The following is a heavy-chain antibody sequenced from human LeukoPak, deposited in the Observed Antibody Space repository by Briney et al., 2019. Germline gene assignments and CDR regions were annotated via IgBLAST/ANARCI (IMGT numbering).Heavy chain of an antibody. CDR1: GGSISSSSYY. Sequence: SETPSLTCTVSGGSISSSSYYWGWIRQPPGKGLEWIGSIYYSGSTYYNPSLKSRVTISVDTSKNQFSLKLSSVTAADTAVYYCARLGLWFGELGPTYYFDYWGQGTLVTVSS. CDR3: ARLGLWFGELGPTYYFDY. V-gene: IGHV4-39*01. D-gene: IGHD3-10*01. CDR2: IYYSGST. J-gene: IGHJ4*02.